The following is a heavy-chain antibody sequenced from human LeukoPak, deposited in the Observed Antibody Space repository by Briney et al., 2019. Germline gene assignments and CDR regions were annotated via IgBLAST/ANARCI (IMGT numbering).Heavy chain of an antibody. J-gene: IGHJ4*02. CDR1: GGSISSYY. Sequence: SETLSLTCTVSGGSISSYYWGWIRQPPGKGLEWIGSIYYSGSTYYNPSLKSRVTMSVDTSKNQFSLKLDSVTVADTAVYYCARFSNDHGVKFDYWGQGTLVTVSS. V-gene: IGHV4-39*07. CDR3: ARFSNDHGVKFDY. CDR2: IYYSGST. D-gene: IGHD4-17*01.